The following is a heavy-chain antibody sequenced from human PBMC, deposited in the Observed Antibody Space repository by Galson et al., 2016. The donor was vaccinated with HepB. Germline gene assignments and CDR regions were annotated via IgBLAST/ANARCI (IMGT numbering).Heavy chain of an antibody. Sequence: PALVKPTQTLTLTCTFSGFSLRSSGVGVAWIRQPPGKALEWLAIIFWDDGQRYNPSLKSRLTITKDTSKNQVVLTMANMDPVDTATYYCVHRRYSSAWIMGYNWFDPWGPGAQVTVPS. CDR3: VHRRYSSAWIMGYNWFDP. J-gene: IGHJ5*02. V-gene: IGHV2-5*02. CDR2: IFWDDGQ. D-gene: IGHD6-25*01. CDR1: GFSLRSSGVG.